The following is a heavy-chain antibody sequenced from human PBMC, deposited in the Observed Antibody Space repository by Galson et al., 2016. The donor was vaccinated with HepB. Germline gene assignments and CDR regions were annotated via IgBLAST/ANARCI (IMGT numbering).Heavy chain of an antibody. V-gene: IGHV6-1*01. CDR2: TYYRSKWYN. CDR3: ARDGWGVDL. Sequence: CAISGDSVSSDFAAWNWIRQSPSRGLEWLGRTYYRSKWYNDYASFVRRRITITSDTSKNQFSLQLTSVTPEDSAVYYCARDGWGVDLWGQGTLVIVSS. CDR1: GDSVSSDFAA. D-gene: IGHD3-10*01. J-gene: IGHJ5*02.